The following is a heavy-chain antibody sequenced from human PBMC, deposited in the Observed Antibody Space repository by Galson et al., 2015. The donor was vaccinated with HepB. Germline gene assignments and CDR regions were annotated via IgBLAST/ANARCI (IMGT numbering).Heavy chain of an antibody. J-gene: IGHJ4*02. CDR1: GFTLSSYA. CDR2: ISYDGRNQ. CDR3: ARDSGYVSGWYAGRGGFDY. Sequence: SLRLSCAASGFTLSSYAIHWVRQAPGKGLEWVTVISYDGRNQNYADSVMGRFTISRDNSKDTVYLQMRSLRADDTAVYYCARDSGYVSGWYAGRGGFDYWGQGTLVTVSS. V-gene: IGHV3-30*03. D-gene: IGHD6-19*01.